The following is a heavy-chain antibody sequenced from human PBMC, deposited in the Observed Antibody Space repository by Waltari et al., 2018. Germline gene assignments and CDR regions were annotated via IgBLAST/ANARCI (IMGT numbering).Heavy chain of an antibody. V-gene: IGHV3-48*03. CDR2: ISSSGSTI. J-gene: IGHJ6*02. Sequence: EVQLVESGGGLVQPGGSLRLSCAASGFTFSSYEMNWVRQAPGQGREWVSYISSSGSTIYYADSVKGRFTISRDNAKNSLYLQMNSLRAEDTAVYYCARGLYGDCVQRYYYYYYGMDVWGQGTTVTVSS. CDR3: ARGLYGDCVQRYYYYYYGMDV. D-gene: IGHD4-17*01. CDR1: GFTFSSYE.